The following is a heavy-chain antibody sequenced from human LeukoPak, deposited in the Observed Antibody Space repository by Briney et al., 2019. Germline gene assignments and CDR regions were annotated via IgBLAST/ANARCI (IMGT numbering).Heavy chain of an antibody. CDR2: IIPILGIA. CDR1: GGTFSSYA. J-gene: IGHJ4*02. Sequence: GASVKVSCKASGGTFSSYAISWVRQAPGQGLEWMGRIIPILGIANCAQKFQGRVTITADKSTSTAYMELSSLRSEDTAVYYCARDLIGGSTQWLVPFDYWGQGTLVTVSS. D-gene: IGHD6-19*01. CDR3: ARDLIGGSTQWLVPFDY. V-gene: IGHV1-69*04.